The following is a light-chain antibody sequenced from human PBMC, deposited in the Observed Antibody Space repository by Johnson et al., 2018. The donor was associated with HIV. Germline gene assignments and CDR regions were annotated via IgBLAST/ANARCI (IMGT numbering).Light chain of an antibody. Sequence: QSVLTQPPSVSAAPGQKVTISCSGSSSNIGNNYVSWYQQFPGTAPKLLIYENNKRPSGIPDRFSGSKSGTSATLGITGLPTGDEADYYCGTWDNSLSAVFGTGTKVTVL. CDR3: GTWDNSLSAV. CDR2: ENN. V-gene: IGLV1-51*02. J-gene: IGLJ1*01. CDR1: SSNIGNNY.